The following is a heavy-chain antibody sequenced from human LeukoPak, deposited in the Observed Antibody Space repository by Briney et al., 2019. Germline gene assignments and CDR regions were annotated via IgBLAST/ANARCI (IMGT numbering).Heavy chain of an antibody. CDR1: GGSMRSNNYY. V-gene: IGHV4-39*01. CDR2: IYYSGST. D-gene: IGHD3-22*01. J-gene: IGHJ1*01. CDR3: ARRRYYDGSGYLE. Sequence: SETLSLTCTVSGGSMRSNNYYWGWIRQPPGKGLEWIGSIYYSGSTYYNPSLKSRVTMSVDPSNNQFSLNLRSVTAADTALYYCARRRYYDGSGYLEWGQGTLLSVSS.